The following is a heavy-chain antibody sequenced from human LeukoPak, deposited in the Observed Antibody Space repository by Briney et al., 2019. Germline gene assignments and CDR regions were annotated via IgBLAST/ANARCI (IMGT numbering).Heavy chain of an antibody. CDR2: IRSKAYGGTT. V-gene: IGHV3-49*04. J-gene: IGHJ4*02. CDR3: ARRYSGDSPLDY. CDR1: GFTFGDYA. Sequence: GGSLRLSCTASGFTFGDYAMSWVRQAPGKGLEWVGFIRSKAYGGTTEYAASVKGRFTISRDDSKSIAYLQMNSLRVEDTAVYYCARRYSGDSPLDYWGQRTLVTVSS. D-gene: IGHD2-21*02.